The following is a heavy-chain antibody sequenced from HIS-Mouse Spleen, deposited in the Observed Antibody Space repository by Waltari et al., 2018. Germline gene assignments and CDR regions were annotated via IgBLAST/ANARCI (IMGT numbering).Heavy chain of an antibody. CDR2: IKSKNDGGTT. J-gene: IGHJ4*02. CDR1: GFTFSNAW. Sequence: EVQLVESGGGLVKPGGSLRLSCAASGFTFSNAWMSWVRQAPGKGLEWVGRIKSKNDGGTTDYAAPVKGRFTISRDDSKNTLYLQMNSLKTEDTAVYYCTTVDYWGQGTLVTVSS. CDR3: TTVDY. V-gene: IGHV3-15*01.